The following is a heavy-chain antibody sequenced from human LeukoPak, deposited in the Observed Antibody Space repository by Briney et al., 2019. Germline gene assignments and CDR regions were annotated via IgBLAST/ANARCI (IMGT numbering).Heavy chain of an antibody. J-gene: IGHJ4*02. CDR2: IWYDGSDE. D-gene: IGHD3-16*01. Sequence: GGSLRLSCAASGFTFSSYGMHWVRQAPGKGLEWVAFIWYDGSDEFYVDSVKGRFTISRDNSKNTLYLQMNSLRAEDTAVYYCAKGGDESVDYWGQGTLVTVSS. CDR1: GFTFSSYG. CDR3: AKGGDESVDY. V-gene: IGHV3-30*02.